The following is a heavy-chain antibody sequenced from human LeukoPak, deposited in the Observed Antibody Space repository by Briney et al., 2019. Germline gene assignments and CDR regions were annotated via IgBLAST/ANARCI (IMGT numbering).Heavy chain of an antibody. V-gene: IGHV1-69*05. J-gene: IGHJ4*02. Sequence: SVKVSCKASGGTFSSYAISWVRQAPGQGLEWMGRIIPIFGTANYAQKFQGRVTITTDESTSTAYMELSSLRSEDTAVYYCARSKRGDGYNNYTPHYFDYWGQGTLVTVSP. D-gene: IGHD5-24*01. CDR2: IIPIFGTA. CDR3: ARSKRGDGYNNYTPHYFDY. CDR1: GGTFSSYA.